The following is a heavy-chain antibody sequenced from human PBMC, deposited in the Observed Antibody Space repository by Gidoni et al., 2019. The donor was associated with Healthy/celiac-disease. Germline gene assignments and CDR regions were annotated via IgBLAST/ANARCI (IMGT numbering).Heavy chain of an antibody. CDR1: GSSISSGYY. CDR2: IYHSGST. CDR3: ARGYCSSTSCYYEYFQH. D-gene: IGHD2-2*01. J-gene: IGHJ1*01. V-gene: IGHV4-38-2*02. Sequence: QVQLQESVPGLVKPSETLSLTCTVSGSSISSGYYWGWIRQPPGKGLEWIGSIYHSGSTYYNPALKSRVTISVDTSKNQFSLKLSSVTAADTAVYYCARGYCSSTSCYYEYFQHWGQGTLVTVSS.